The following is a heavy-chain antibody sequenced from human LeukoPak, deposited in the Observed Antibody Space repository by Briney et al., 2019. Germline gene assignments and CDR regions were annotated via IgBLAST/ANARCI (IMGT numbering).Heavy chain of an antibody. V-gene: IGHV4-59*01. CDR3: ARGDYYDSSGYPF. D-gene: IGHD3-22*01. Sequence: PSETLSLTCTVSGGSISNYYWSWIRQPPGKGLEWIGYIYYSGSTNYNPSLKSRVTISVDTSKNQFSLKLSSVTAADTAVYYCARGDYYDSSGYPFWGQGTLVTVSS. CDR2: IYYSGST. J-gene: IGHJ4*02. CDR1: GGSISNYY.